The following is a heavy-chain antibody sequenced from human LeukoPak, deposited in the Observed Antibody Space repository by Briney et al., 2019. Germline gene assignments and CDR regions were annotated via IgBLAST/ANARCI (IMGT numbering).Heavy chain of an antibody. D-gene: IGHD3-9*01. V-gene: IGHV3-23*01. CDR1: GFTFSSYA. CDR2: ISGSGGST. Sequence: PGGSLRLSCAASGFTFSSYAMSWVRQAPGKGLEWVSAISGSGGSTYYADSVKGRFTISRDNSKNTLYLQMNSLRAEDTAVYYCAKDPFDYPVEGWFDPWGQGTLVTVSS. CDR3: AKDPFDYPVEGWFDP. J-gene: IGHJ5*02.